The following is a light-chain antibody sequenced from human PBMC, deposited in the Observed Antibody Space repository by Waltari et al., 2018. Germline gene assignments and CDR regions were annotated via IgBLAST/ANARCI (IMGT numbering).Light chain of an antibody. CDR2: GAS. CDR1: QSVSSS. CDR3: QQYKSWPL. Sequence: ETVMTQSPATLSVSPGEGATLSCRASQSVSSSLAWYQQKPGPAPRFLIYGASIRAEGIPARFSESVSGTEFTLSISSLQSEDFAVYYCQQYKSWPLFGQGTRLEIK. J-gene: IGKJ5*01. V-gene: IGKV3-15*01.